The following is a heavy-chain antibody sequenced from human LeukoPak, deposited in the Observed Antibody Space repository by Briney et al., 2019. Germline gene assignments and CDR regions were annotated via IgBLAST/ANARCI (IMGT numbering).Heavy chain of an antibody. CDR3: ARGSGYYYGDFDY. CDR2: FYYSGST. V-gene: IGHV4-59*05. J-gene: IGHJ4*02. D-gene: IGHD3-22*01. CDR1: GGSISSYY. Sequence: SETLSLTCTVSGGSISSYYWSWIRQPAGKGLEWIGSFYYSGSTYYNPSLKSRVTISADTSKNQLSLKVTSVTAADTAVYYCARGSGYYYGDFDYWGQGTLVTVSS.